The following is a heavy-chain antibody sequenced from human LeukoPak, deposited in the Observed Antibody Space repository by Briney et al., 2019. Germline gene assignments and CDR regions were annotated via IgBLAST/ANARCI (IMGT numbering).Heavy chain of an antibody. V-gene: IGHV7-4-1*02. CDR3: ARDRYNWNYRFMDV. Sequence: GASVKVSCKASGYTFTSYAMNWVRQAPGQGLEWMGWINTNTGNPTCAQGFTGRFVFSLDTSVSTAYLQISSLKAEDTAVYYCARDRYNWNYRFMDVWGKGTTVTVSS. D-gene: IGHD1-7*01. CDR1: GYTFTSYA. CDR2: INTNTGNP. J-gene: IGHJ6*03.